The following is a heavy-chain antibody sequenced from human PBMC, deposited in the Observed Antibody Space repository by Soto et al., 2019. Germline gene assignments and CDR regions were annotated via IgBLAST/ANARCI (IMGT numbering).Heavy chain of an antibody. CDR1: GGSISSGGYY. D-gene: IGHD2-15*01. V-gene: IGHV4-31*03. Sequence: QVQLQESGPGLVKPSQTLSLTCTVSGGSISSGGYYWSWIRQHPGKGLEWIGYIFYSGNTYYNPSLNPRVIISVATSKNQFSLKLSSVTAADTAIYYCARDCSGGSCYFDYWGQGTLLTVSS. J-gene: IGHJ4*02. CDR2: IFYSGNT. CDR3: ARDCSGGSCYFDY.